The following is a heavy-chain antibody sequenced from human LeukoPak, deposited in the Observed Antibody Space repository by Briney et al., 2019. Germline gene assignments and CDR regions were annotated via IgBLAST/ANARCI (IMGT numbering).Heavy chain of an antibody. CDR2: IYASGST. V-gene: IGHV4-61*02. D-gene: IGHD3-3*01. CDR1: GGSISSGSYY. J-gene: IGHJ4*02. CDR3: AREAYDFWSGSARDSGY. Sequence: SQTLSLTCTVSGGSISSGSYYWRWHRQPAGMGLEWLGRIYASGSTNYNPSLKSRVTISVDTSKNHFSLKLSSVTAADTAVYYCAREAYDFWSGSARDSGYWGQGTLVTVSS.